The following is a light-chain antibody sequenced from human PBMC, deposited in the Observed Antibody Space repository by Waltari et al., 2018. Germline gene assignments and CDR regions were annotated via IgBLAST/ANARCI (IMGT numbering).Light chain of an antibody. J-gene: IGLJ3*02. Sequence: SYELTQPPSVSVSPGQTASITCSGDKLGDKYACWFQQKPGQSPLLVIFQDSRRPSGIPERFSGSNSGNTATLTISGTQAMDEADYYCQAWDSSPAVFGGGTKLTVL. CDR3: QAWDSSPAV. CDR2: QDS. CDR1: KLGDKY. V-gene: IGLV3-1*01.